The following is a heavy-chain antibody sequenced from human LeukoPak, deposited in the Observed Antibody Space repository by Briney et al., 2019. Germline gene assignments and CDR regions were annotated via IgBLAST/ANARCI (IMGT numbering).Heavy chain of an antibody. CDR1: GHKFTHYW. V-gene: IGHV5-51*01. J-gene: IGHJ6*02. CDR2: ISPGDSDI. CDR3: ARRYYYASGDSYGMDV. Sequence: GESLKISCEASGHKFTHYWIAWVRQMPGKGLEWMGIISPGDSDIRYSPSFQGQVTISADKSISTAYLQWSSLKASDTAMYYCARRYYYASGDSYGMDVWGQGTTVIVSS. D-gene: IGHD3-10*01.